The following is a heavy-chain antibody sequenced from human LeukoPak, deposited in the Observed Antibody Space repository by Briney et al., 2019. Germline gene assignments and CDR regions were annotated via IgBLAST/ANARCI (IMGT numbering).Heavy chain of an antibody. D-gene: IGHD6-13*01. CDR3: ARVSVDSSWYYYNIGGGRDTGFDY. CDR2: ISYDGSNK. Sequence: GGSLRLSCAASGFTFSSYGMHWVRQAPGKGLEWVAVISYDGSNKYYADSVKGRFTISRDNSKNTLYLQMNSLRAEDTAVYYCARVSVDSSWYYYNIGGGRDTGFDYWGQGTLVTVSS. CDR1: GFTFSSYG. V-gene: IGHV3-30*03. J-gene: IGHJ4*02.